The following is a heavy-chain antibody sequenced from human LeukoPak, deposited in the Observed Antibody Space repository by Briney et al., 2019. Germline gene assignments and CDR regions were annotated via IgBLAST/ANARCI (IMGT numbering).Heavy chain of an antibody. V-gene: IGHV4-31*03. CDR3: ARGQWCCSSGWSLSYYFDY. D-gene: IGHD6-19*01. Sequence: ASETLSLTCTVSGGSVSSGSYYWSWIRQHPGKGLEWIGYIYYSGSTYYNPSLKSRVTISVDTSKNQFSLKLSSVTAADTAVYYCARGQWCCSSGWSLSYYFDYWGQGTLVTVSS. CDR1: GGSVSSGSYY. J-gene: IGHJ4*02. CDR2: IYYSGST.